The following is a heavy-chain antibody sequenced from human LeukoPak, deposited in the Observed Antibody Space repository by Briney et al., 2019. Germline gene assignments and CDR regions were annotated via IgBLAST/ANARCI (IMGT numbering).Heavy chain of an antibody. Sequence: GGSLRLSCAASGFTVKDNFMSWVRQAPGKGLEWVSVIYSGGSTYYADSVKGRFTISRDNSKNTLYLQMNSLRAEDTAVYYCARDGAAAGTFDAFDIWGQGTMVTVSS. V-gene: IGHV3-66*01. CDR1: GFTVKDNF. CDR3: ARDGAAAGTFDAFDI. CDR2: IYSGGST. D-gene: IGHD6-13*01. J-gene: IGHJ3*02.